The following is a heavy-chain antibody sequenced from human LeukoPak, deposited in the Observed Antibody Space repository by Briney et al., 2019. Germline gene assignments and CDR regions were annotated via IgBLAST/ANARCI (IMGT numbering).Heavy chain of an antibody. D-gene: IGHD2-15*01. Sequence: GGSLRLSCAASGFTFSDAWMSWVRQAPGMGLEWVGRIKSKSDGGRTDYSAPVKGRFTISRDDSKNTLYMQINSLKTEGTAVYYCTADMPASSRAADYWGQGTLVTVSS. CDR2: IKSKSDGGRT. J-gene: IGHJ4*02. V-gene: IGHV3-15*01. CDR3: TADMPASSRAADY. CDR1: GFTFSDAW.